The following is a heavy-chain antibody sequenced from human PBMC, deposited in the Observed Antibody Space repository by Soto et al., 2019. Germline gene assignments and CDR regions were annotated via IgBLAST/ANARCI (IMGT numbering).Heavy chain of an antibody. J-gene: IGHJ4*02. V-gene: IGHV3-30-3*01. D-gene: IGHD3-9*01. CDR1: GFTFSSYA. CDR2: ISYDGSNK. CDR3: ASNGYDILTGAFDY. Sequence: GGSLRLSCVASGFTFSSYAMHWVRQAPGKGLEWVAVISYDGSNKYYADSVKGRFTISRDNSKNTLYLQMNSLRAEDTAVYYCASNGYDILTGAFDYWGQGTLVTVSS.